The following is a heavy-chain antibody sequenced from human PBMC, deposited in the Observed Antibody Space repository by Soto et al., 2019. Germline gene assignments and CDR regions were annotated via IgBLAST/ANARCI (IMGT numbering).Heavy chain of an antibody. CDR2: IYYSGST. D-gene: IGHD1-1*01. V-gene: IGHV4-31*03. Sequence: SETLSLTCTVSGGSISSGGYYWSWIRQHPGKGLEWIGYIYYSGSTYYNPSLKSRVTISVDTSKNQFSLKLSSVTAADTAVYYCARVSRSGTTGTLDYWGQGTLVTVSS. J-gene: IGHJ4*02. CDR3: ARVSRSGTTGTLDY. CDR1: GGSISSGGYY.